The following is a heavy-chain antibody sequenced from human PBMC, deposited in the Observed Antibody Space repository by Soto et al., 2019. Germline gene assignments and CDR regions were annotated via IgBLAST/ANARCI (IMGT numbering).Heavy chain of an antibody. Sequence: GGSLRLSCAASGFTFSSYAMSWVRQAPGKGLEWVSAISGSGGSTYYADSVKGRFTISRDNSKNTLYLQMNSLRAEDTAVYYCAKDFFRSSFRGGVGDTPSSYWGQGTLVTVSS. CDR1: GFTFSSYA. D-gene: IGHD3-10*01. CDR2: ISGSGGST. CDR3: AKDFFRSSFRGGVGDTPSSY. J-gene: IGHJ4*02. V-gene: IGHV3-23*01.